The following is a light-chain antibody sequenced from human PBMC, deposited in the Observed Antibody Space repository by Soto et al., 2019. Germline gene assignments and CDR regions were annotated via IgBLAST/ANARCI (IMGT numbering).Light chain of an antibody. CDR1: SSNIGSNA. J-gene: IGLJ1*01. Sequence: QAVVTQPPSASGTPGQRVTISCSGSSSNIGSNAVNWYQLFPGTAPKLLIYSNNQRPSGVPDRFSGSKSGTSASLAISGLQSEDEADYFCAAWDDSLNGYVFGTGTKLTVL. V-gene: IGLV1-44*01. CDR2: SNN. CDR3: AAWDDSLNGYV.